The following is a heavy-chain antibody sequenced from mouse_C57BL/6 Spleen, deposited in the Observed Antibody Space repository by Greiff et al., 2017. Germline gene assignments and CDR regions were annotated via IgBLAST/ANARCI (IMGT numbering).Heavy chain of an antibody. CDR1: GYAFSSSW. J-gene: IGHJ1*03. Sequence: QVQLKESGPELVKPGASVKISCKASGYAFSSSWMNWVKQRPGKGLEWIGRIYPGDGDTNYNGKFKGKDTLTADKSSSTAYMQLSSLTSEDSAVYFCARGGSSHWYFDVWGTGTTVTVSS. V-gene: IGHV1-82*01. CDR2: IYPGDGDT. CDR3: ARGGSSHWYFDV. D-gene: IGHD1-1*02.